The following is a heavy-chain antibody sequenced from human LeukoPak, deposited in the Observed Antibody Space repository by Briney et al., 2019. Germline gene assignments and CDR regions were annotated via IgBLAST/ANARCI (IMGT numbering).Heavy chain of an antibody. Sequence: ASVKVSCKASGYTFTGYYMHWVRQAPGQGLEWMGWINPNSGGTNYAQKFQGRVTMTRDTTISTAYMGLSRLRSDDPAVYYCARDPFRTVTTYYYGMDVWGQGTTVTVSS. D-gene: IGHD4-17*01. V-gene: IGHV1-2*02. J-gene: IGHJ6*02. CDR3: ARDPFRTVTTYYYGMDV. CDR2: INPNSGGT. CDR1: GYTFTGYY.